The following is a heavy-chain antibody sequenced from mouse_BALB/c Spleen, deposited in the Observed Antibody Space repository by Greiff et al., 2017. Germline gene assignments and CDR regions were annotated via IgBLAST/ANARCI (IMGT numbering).Heavy chain of an antibody. D-gene: IGHD3-3*01. V-gene: IGHV5-6*01. CDR2: ISSGGSNT. J-gene: IGHJ4*01. CDR1: GFTFSSYG. CDR3: ARHGDVYAMDY. Sequence: EVHLVESGGDLVKPGGSLKLSCAASGFTFSSYGMSWVRQTPDKSLEWVATISSGGSNTYYPDSVKGRFTIARDNAKNTLYLQRSSLKSEDTAMYYCARHGDVYAMDYWGQGTPVTVSA.